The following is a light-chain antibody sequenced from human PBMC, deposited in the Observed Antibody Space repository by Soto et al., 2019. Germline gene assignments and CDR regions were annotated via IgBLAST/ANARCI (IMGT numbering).Light chain of an antibody. J-gene: IGLJ2*01. CDR1: SSDVGGYNY. V-gene: IGLV2-8*01. CDR2: DVT. CDR3: SSYAGGNNVI. Sequence: QSALTQPPSASGSPGQSVTISCTGTSSDVGGYNYVSWYQQHPGKAPKLMIYDVTKRPSGVPDRFSGSKSGNTASLTVSGLQAEDEAAYYCSSYAGGNNVIFGGGTKLTVL.